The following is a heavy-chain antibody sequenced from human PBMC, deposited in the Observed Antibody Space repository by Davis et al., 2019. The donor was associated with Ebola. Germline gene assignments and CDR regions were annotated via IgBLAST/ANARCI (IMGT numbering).Heavy chain of an antibody. CDR3: AKDLRFLEWLRDGMDV. CDR1: GFTFSSYA. Sequence: GESLKISCAASGFTFSSYAMHWVRQAPGKGLEYVSAISSNGGSTYYANSVKGRFTISRDNSKNTLYLQMNSLRAEDTAVYYCAKDLRFLEWLRDGMDVWGQGTTVTVSS. D-gene: IGHD3-3*01. CDR2: ISSNGGST. V-gene: IGHV3-64*01. J-gene: IGHJ6*02.